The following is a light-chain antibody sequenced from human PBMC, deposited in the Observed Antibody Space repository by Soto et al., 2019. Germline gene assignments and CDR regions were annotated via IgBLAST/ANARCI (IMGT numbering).Light chain of an antibody. J-gene: IGKJ2*01. CDR2: DAS. CDR1: QSISSS. Sequence: QMTQSPSTVSASVGDRVTITCRASQSISSSLAWYQQKPGKAPKVLIYDASSLDSGVPSRFSGSGYGTEFTLTVSSLQPGDFATYSCQQYESYPYSFGQGTKLEIK. CDR3: QQYESYPYS. V-gene: IGKV1-5*01.